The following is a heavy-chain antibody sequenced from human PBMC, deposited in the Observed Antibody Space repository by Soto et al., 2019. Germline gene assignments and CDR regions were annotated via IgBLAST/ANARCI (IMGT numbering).Heavy chain of an antibody. J-gene: IGHJ4*02. Sequence: SETLSLTCTVSGGSVSTGSYYWSWIRQPPGKGLEWIGFVFYSGSTSFNPSLRGRVTMSVETSKNQFSLILTSVTAADTAVYFCATGRYYYGSEFWGQGTLVTVSS. CDR3: ATGRYYYGSEF. CDR2: VFYSGST. CDR1: GGSVSTGSYY. D-gene: IGHD3-10*01. V-gene: IGHV4-61*01.